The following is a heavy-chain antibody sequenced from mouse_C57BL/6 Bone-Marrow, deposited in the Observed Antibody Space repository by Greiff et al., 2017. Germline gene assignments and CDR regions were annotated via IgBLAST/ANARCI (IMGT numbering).Heavy chain of an antibody. CDR1: GYTFTDYN. Sequence: EVQLQQSGPELVKPGASVKIPCKASGYTFTDYNMDWVKQSHGKSLEWIGDINPNNGGTIYTPKFKGKATLTVDKSSSTAYMELRSLTSEDSAVYYCARYGGYYVPVAYWGQGTLVTVSA. V-gene: IGHV1-18*01. D-gene: IGHD2-3*01. CDR3: ARYGGYYVPVAY. CDR2: INPNNGGT. J-gene: IGHJ3*01.